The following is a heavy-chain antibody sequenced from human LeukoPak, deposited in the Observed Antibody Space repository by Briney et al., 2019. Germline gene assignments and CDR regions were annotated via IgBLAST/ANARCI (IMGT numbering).Heavy chain of an antibody. V-gene: IGHV1-2*02. D-gene: IGHD2-8*01. J-gene: IGHJ3*02. CDR3: ARDYAIENGLVFSRRVIVRFDI. CDR1: GYTFTGYY. Sequence: GASVKVSCKASGYTFTGYYMHWVRQAPGQGLEWMGWINPNSSRTNYAQKLQGRVTMTTDTSTSTAYMELRSLRSDDTAVYYCARDYAIENGLVFSRRVIVRFDIWGQGTMVTVSS. CDR2: INPNSSRT.